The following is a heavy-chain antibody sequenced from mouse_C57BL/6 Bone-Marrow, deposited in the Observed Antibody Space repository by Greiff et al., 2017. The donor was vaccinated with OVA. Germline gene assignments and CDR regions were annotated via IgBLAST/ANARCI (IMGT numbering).Heavy chain of an antibody. J-gene: IGHJ3*01. D-gene: IGHD2-2*01. CDR2: ISDGGSYT. Sequence: EVQVVESGGGLVKPGGSLKLSCAASGFTFSSYAMSWVRQTPEKRLEWVATISDGGSYTYYPDNVKGRFTFSRANAKNNLYLQMSHLKSEDTAMYYCARDSPYGYSWFAYWGQGTLVTVSA. V-gene: IGHV5-4*01. CDR3: ARDSPYGYSWFAY. CDR1: GFTFSSYA.